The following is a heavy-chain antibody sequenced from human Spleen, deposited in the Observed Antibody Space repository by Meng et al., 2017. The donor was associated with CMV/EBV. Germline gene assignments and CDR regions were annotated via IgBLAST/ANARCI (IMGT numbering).Heavy chain of an antibody. CDR1: GFTFSDHY. CDR2: IKQDGSEK. CDR3: ARDLMPATTMGY. V-gene: IGHV3-7*01. J-gene: IGHJ4*02. D-gene: IGHD1-26*01. Sequence: GESLKISCEASGFTFSDHYMDWVRQGPGKGLEWVANIKQDGSEKYYVDSVKGRFTISRDNAKNSLYLQMNSLRAEDTAVYWCARDLMPATTMGYWGQGTLVTVSS.